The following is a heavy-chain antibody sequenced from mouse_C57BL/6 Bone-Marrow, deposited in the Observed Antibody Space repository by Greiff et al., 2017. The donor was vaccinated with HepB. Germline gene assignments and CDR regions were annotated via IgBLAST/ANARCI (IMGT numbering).Heavy chain of an antibody. Sequence: VKQSCKASGYTFTSYWMHWVKQRPGRGLEWIGRIDPNSGGTKYNEKFKSKATLTVDKPSSTAYMQLSSLTSEDSAVYYCAREGPYSNAYAMDYWGQGTSVTVAS. V-gene: IGHV1-72*01. D-gene: IGHD2-5*01. CDR3: AREGPYSNAYAMDY. CDR2: IDPNSGGT. J-gene: IGHJ4*01. CDR1: GYTFTSYW.